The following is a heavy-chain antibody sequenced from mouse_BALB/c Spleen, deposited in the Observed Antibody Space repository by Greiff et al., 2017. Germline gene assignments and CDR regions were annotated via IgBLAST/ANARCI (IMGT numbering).Heavy chain of an antibody. J-gene: IGHJ4*01. CDR2: ISSGSSTI. Sequence: EVMLVESGGGLVQPGGSRKLSCAASGFTFSSFGMHWVRQAPEKGLEWVAYISSGSSTIYYADTVKGRFTISRDNPKNTLFLQMTSLRSEDTAMYYCARGGYGYAMDYWGQGTSVTVSS. D-gene: IGHD2-14*01. V-gene: IGHV5-17*02. CDR1: GFTFSSFG. CDR3: ARGGYGYAMDY.